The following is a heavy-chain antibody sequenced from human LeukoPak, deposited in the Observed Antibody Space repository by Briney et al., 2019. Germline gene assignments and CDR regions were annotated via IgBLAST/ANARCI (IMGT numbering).Heavy chain of an antibody. Sequence: PGGSLRLSCTASGFTFSDYYMTWIRQAPGKGLEWLSYVSTDSTYTNYADSVKGRFTISRDNAKSSLYLQLNSLTAEDTAVYYCTREDNWYFDLWGRGTLVTVCS. CDR3: TREDNWYFDL. CDR1: GFTFSDYY. J-gene: IGHJ2*01. CDR2: VSTDSTYT. V-gene: IGHV3-11*05.